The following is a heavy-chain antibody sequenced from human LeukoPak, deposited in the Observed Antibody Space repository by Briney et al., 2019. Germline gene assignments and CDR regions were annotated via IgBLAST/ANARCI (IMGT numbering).Heavy chain of an antibody. CDR3: ARSWNYGSGSLAY. Sequence: SETLSLTCAVYGGSFSGYYWSWIRQPPGKGLEWIGEINHSGSTNCNPSLKSRVAISVDTSKNQFSLKLSSETAADTAVYYCARSWNYGSGSLAYWGQGTLVTVSS. J-gene: IGHJ4*02. D-gene: IGHD3-10*01. CDR1: GGSFSGYY. CDR2: INHSGST. V-gene: IGHV4-34*01.